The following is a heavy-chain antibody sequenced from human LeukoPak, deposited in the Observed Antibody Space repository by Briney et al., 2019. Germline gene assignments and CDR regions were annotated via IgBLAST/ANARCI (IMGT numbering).Heavy chain of an antibody. CDR2: ISYEGSHI. Sequence: GGSLRLFCGVSGFNFSSYGMHWVREAPGKGLEWVAVISYEGSHIYYADSAKDRLTLSRPNSKTALYLQMHSLRAEGTAVYYCTTNEGTATTLDAFDNWGQGTMVTVSS. V-gene: IGHV3-30*03. D-gene: IGHD1-1*01. CDR3: TTNEGTATTLDAFDN. J-gene: IGHJ3*02. CDR1: GFNFSSYG.